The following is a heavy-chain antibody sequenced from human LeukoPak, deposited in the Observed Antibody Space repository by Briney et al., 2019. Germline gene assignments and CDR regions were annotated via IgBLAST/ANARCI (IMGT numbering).Heavy chain of an antibody. CDR1: GYSFPTYW. Sequence: GESLKISCKGSGYSFPTYWIAWVRQMPGKGLEWMGIIYPDESNIRYSPSFQGQVTISADKSISTAYLQWSSLKASDTAMYYCARPPSRGYSSSFEYWDQGTLVTVSS. V-gene: IGHV5-51*01. D-gene: IGHD2-2*03. J-gene: IGHJ4*02. CDR2: IYPDESNI. CDR3: ARPPSRGYSSSFEY.